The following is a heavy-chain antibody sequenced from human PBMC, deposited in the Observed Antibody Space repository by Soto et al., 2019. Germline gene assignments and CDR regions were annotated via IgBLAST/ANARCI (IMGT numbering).Heavy chain of an antibody. CDR1: GGSISSYSQY. CDR2: VYYTGST. Sequence: QLQLQESGPGLVKPSETLSLTCTVSGGSISSYSQYWGWIRQPPGNGLEWIGSVYYTGSTDYNPSLKSQDTISVDTPKYLFPLKLSSVNAAATAIYCCARNATYSSWFDPWGQGTLVTVSS. D-gene: IGHD2-15*01. J-gene: IGHJ5*02. CDR3: ARNATYSSWFDP. V-gene: IGHV4-39*01.